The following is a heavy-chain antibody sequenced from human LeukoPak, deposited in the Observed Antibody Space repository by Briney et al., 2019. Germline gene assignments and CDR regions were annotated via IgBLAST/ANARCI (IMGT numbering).Heavy chain of an antibody. J-gene: IGHJ4*02. CDR3: AREGDTAMVSFDY. CDR2: INPNSGGT. V-gene: IGHV1-2*02. CDR1: GYTFTGYY. D-gene: IGHD5-18*01. Sequence: ASVKVSCKASGYTFTGYYIHWVRQAPGQGLEWMGWINPNSGGTNYAQKFQGRVTMTRDTSISTAYMELSRLRSDDTAVYYCAREGDTAMVSFDYWGQGTLVTVSS.